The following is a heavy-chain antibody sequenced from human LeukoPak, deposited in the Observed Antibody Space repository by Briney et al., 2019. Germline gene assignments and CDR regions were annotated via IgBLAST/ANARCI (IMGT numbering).Heavy chain of an antibody. Sequence: APVKVSCKSSGYTFSVHYMHWVRQARERGLEWMGLFNPDSGVTKHAQKFQGRVPRTRATSISTAHMELSRLTSDDTAVYYCARDRYHGTGSYSDFFDYWGQGTLVTVSS. V-gene: IGHV1-2*02. CDR3: ARDRYHGTGSYSDFFDY. D-gene: IGHD3-10*01. CDR2: FNPDSGVT. J-gene: IGHJ4*02. CDR1: GYTFSVHY.